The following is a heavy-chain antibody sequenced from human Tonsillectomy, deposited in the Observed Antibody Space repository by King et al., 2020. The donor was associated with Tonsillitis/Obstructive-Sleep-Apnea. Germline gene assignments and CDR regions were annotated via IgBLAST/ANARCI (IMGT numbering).Heavy chain of an antibody. J-gene: IGHJ5*02. V-gene: IGHV3-9*01. CDR2: ISWNSGSI. CDR3: AGSTIFGVVSPWFDP. CDR1: GFTFDDYA. D-gene: IGHD3-3*01. Sequence: VQLVESGGGLVQPGRSLRLSCAASGFTFDDYAMHWVRQAPGKGLEWVSGISWNSGSIGYTGSVKGRFTISRDNAKNSLYLQMNSLRAEDTAFYYCAGSTIFGVVSPWFDPWGQGTLVTVSS.